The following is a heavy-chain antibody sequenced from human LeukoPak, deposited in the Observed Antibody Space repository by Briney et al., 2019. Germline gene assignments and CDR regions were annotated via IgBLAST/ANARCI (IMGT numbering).Heavy chain of an antibody. CDR1: GYTFTGYY. V-gene: IGHV1-2*02. Sequence: GASVKVSCKASGYTFTGYYMHWVRQAPGQGLEWMGWINPDTGGTNHAQKFQGRVTMTRDTSISTAYMELSGLRSDDTAVYYCAREGVVKGTDVWGQGTTVTVSS. J-gene: IGHJ6*02. CDR3: AREGVVKGTDV. CDR2: INPDTGGT.